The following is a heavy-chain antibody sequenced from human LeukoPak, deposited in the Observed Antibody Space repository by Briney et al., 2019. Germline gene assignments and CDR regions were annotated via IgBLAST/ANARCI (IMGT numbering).Heavy chain of an antibody. Sequence: QPGRSLRLSCVASGFTFNNYAMHWVRQAPGKGLEWLAIIWQDGDKKEYGDSVRGRFTVSRDNSKNTLYLQMNSLRADDTAFYYCGKDRGPDMAVVDLIDHWGLGTLVAVSS. D-gene: IGHD2-2*01. CDR1: GFTFNNYA. J-gene: IGHJ4*02. CDR3: GKDRGPDMAVVDLIDH. CDR2: IWQDGDKK. V-gene: IGHV3-33*06.